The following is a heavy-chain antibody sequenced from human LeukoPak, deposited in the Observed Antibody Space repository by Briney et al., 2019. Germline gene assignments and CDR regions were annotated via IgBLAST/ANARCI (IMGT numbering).Heavy chain of an antibody. CDR1: GFTFSSYS. Sequence: PGGSLRLSSAASGFTFSSYSMNWVRQAPGKGLEWVSYISSSSSTIYYADSVKGRFTISRDNAKNSLYLQMNSLRAEDTAVYYCAKKDSGYLGDFDYWGQGTLVTVSS. V-gene: IGHV3-48*01. CDR3: AKKDSGYLGDFDY. CDR2: ISSSSSTI. D-gene: IGHD5-12*01. J-gene: IGHJ4*02.